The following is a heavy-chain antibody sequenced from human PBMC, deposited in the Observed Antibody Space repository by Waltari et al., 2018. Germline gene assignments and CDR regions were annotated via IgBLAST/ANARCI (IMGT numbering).Heavy chain of an antibody. CDR3: ARGPRTPTEYCSGGSCYYYYGMDV. V-gene: IGHV4-59*11. D-gene: IGHD2-15*01. Sequence: QVQLQESGPGLVKPSETLSLTCTVSGGSIRSHYWSWIRQPPGKGLAWIGYIYYRRSTNYNPSPKSGGTISVDTSKNQFSLKLSSVTAADTAVYYWARGPRTPTEYCSGGSCYYYYGMDVWGQGTTVTVSS. CDR1: GGSIRSHY. J-gene: IGHJ6*02. CDR2: IYYRRST.